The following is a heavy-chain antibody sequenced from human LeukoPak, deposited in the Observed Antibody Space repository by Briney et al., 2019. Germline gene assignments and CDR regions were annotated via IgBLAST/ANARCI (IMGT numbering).Heavy chain of an antibody. D-gene: IGHD2-21*01. V-gene: IGHV3-7*03. J-gene: IGHJ4*02. CDR1: GFTFSNYW. CDR2: IKKDGSEK. Sequence: GGSLRLSCGASGFTFSNYWMSWVRQAPGKGLEWVANIKKDGSEKYYVDSVKGRFTISRDNAKNSLYLQMNSLRVEDTAVHYCVRAGYFVFDFSGEGALVTVSS. CDR3: VRAGYFVFDF.